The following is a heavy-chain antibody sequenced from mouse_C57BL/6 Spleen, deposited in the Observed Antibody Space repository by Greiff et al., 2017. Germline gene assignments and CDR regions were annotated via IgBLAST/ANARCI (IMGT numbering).Heavy chain of an antibody. CDR3: ARSDYGSQSAWFAY. V-gene: IGHV1-66*01. J-gene: IGHJ3*01. D-gene: IGHD1-1*01. Sequence: QVQLQQSGPELVKPGASVKISCKASGYSFTSYYIHWVKQRPGQGLEWIGWIYPGSGNTKYNEKFKGKATLTADTSSSTAYMQLSSLTSEDSAVYYCARSDYGSQSAWFAYWGQGTLVTVSA. CDR1: GYSFTSYY. CDR2: IYPGSGNT.